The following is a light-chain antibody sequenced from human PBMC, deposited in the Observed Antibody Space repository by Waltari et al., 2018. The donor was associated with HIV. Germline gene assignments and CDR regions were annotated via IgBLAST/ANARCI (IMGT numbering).Light chain of an antibody. CDR1: ISNIRAGYA. CDR3: QSYDTSLSGSGV. J-gene: IGLJ2*01. V-gene: IGLV1-40*01. Sequence: QSVLTQPPSVSGSPGQGVTLSCTGSISNIRAGYAVHWHHPPPATAPRHQLPGTAPRVLIYGNSKRPSGVPDRFSGSKSGPTDSLAITGLQAEDEADYDCQSYDTSLSGSGVFGGGTKLTVL. CDR2: GNS.